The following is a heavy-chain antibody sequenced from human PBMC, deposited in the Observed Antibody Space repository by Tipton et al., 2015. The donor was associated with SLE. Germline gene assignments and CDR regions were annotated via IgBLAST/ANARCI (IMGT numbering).Heavy chain of an antibody. CDR1: GVSIIGSSSY. Sequence: TLSLTCTVSGVSIIGSSSYWDWIRQPPGKGPEWIGRITNSGNTYYTPSFQSRVTMSVDTSKNHFSLNLSSVTAADTAVYYCARRGGDYLWYFDLWGRGTLVTVSS. CDR3: ARRGGDYLWYFDL. D-gene: IGHD4-17*01. J-gene: IGHJ2*01. CDR2: ITNSGNT. V-gene: IGHV4-39*02.